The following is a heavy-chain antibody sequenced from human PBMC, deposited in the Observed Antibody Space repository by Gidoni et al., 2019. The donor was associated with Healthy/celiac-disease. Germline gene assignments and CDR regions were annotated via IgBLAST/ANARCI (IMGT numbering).Heavy chain of an antibody. Sequence: QVQLQQRGAGLLNPSETLSLTCAVYGGSFSGYYWSWIRQPPGKGLEWIGESNHSGSTNYNPSLKSRVTISVDTSKNQFSLKLSSVTAADTAVYYCARRGGDPYNWFDPWGQGTLVTVSS. D-gene: IGHD2-21*02. V-gene: IGHV4-34*01. CDR1: GGSFSGYY. J-gene: IGHJ5*02. CDR2: SNHSGST. CDR3: ARRGGDPYNWFDP.